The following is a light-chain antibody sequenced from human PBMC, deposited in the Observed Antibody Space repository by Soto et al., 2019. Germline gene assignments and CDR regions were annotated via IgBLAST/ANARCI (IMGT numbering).Light chain of an antibody. CDR3: SSYSSSTALQI. Sequence: QSVLTQPASVSGSPGQSITISCTGSNTNVGDYNYVSWYQHHPGTAPKLLIYEVTYRPSGISHRFSGSKSGNTASLTISGLQAEDEAAYFCSSYSSSTALQIFGSGTQVTVL. J-gene: IGLJ1*01. CDR2: EVT. V-gene: IGLV2-14*01. CDR1: NTNVGDYNY.